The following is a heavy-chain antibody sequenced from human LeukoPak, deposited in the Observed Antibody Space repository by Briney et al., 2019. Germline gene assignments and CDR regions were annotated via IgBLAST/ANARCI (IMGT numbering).Heavy chain of an antibody. CDR1: GGSISSSNW. D-gene: IGHD6-19*01. CDR3: ARAGAIHRIAVAGNWYFDL. Sequence: SGTLSLTCAVSGGSISSSNWWSWVRQPPGKGLEWIGYIYYSGSTNYNPSLKSRVTISVDTSKNQFSLKLSSVTAADTAVYYCARAGAIHRIAVAGNWYFDLWGRGTLVTVSS. CDR2: IYYSGST. J-gene: IGHJ2*01. V-gene: IGHV4-4*02.